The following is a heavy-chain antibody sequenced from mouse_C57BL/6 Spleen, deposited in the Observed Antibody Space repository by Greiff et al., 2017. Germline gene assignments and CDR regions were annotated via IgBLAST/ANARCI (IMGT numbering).Heavy chain of an antibody. V-gene: IGHV1-76*01. CDR3: SRSRDPYYGSSYKDYFDY. CDR1: GYTFTDYY. CDR2: IYPGSGNT. J-gene: IGHJ2*01. Sequence: QVQLQQSGAELVRPGASVKLSCKASGYTFTDYYINWVKQRPGQGLEWIARIYPGSGNTYYNEKFKGKATLTAEKSYRTAYMQLSGLTSEDSAVYFCSRSRDPYYGSSYKDYFDYWGQGTTLTVAS. D-gene: IGHD1-1*01.